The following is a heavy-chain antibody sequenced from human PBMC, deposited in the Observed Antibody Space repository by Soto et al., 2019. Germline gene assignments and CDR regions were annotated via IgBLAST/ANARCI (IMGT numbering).Heavy chain of an antibody. CDR1: VLTFSISA. J-gene: IGHJ6*02. CDR3: ARTTGQKLVRGDYNSMDV. D-gene: IGHD6-13*01. V-gene: IGHV1-69*06. Sequence: SVKVSGKAPVLTFSISAIRWVRHAPGQGPEWVGGIIPIFATANYAQQFQGRVTITADKSTSTADRGLSSLRAEDTAVDYCARTTGQKLVRGDYNSMDVWGQGTTVTVSS. CDR2: IIPIFATA.